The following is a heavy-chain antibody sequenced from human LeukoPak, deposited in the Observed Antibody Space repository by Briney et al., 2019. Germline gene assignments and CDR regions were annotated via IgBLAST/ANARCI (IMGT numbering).Heavy chain of an antibody. J-gene: IGHJ3*02. CDR1: GFTFSSYS. CDR2: IGSSSSTI. D-gene: IGHD3-3*01. CDR3: ARAGYDFWSGYYSLVYAFDI. V-gene: IGHV3-48*01. Sequence: GGSLRLSCAASGFTFSSYSMNWVRQAPGKGLEWVSYIGSSSSTIYYADSVKGRFTISRDNAKNSLYLQMNSLRAEDTAVYYCARAGYDFWSGYYSLVYAFDIWGQGTMVTVSS.